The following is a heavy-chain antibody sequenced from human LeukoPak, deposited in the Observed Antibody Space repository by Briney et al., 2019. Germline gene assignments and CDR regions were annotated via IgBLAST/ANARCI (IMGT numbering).Heavy chain of an antibody. CDR3: ARDRRSPHSAYDWGHLDY. D-gene: IGHD5-12*01. CDR1: GFTFTHDY. CDR2: ISTSSYTI. Sequence: PGGSLRLSCVASGFTFTHDYMTWIRQAPGKGLEWISYISTSSYTIYYADSVKGRFTISRDNAKNSLYLQMNSLRVKAEGLDYCARDRRSPHSAYDWGHLDYWGQGTLVTVSS. V-gene: IGHV3-11*01. J-gene: IGHJ4*02.